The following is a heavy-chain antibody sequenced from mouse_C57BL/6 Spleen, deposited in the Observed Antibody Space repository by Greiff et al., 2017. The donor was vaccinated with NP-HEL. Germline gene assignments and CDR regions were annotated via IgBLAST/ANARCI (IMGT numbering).Heavy chain of an antibody. Sequence: VHVKQSGPELVKPGASVKISCKASGYSFTDYNMNWVKQSNGKSLEWIGVINPNYGTTSYNQKFKGKATLTVDQSSSTAYMQLNSLTSEDSAVYYCARRTTVPYWYFDVWGTGTTVTVSS. V-gene: IGHV1-39*01. CDR3: ARRTTVPYWYFDV. CDR1: GYSFTDYN. D-gene: IGHD1-1*01. J-gene: IGHJ1*03. CDR2: INPNYGTT.